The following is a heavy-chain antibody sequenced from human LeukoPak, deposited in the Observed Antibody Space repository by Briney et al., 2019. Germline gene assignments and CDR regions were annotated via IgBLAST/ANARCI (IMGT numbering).Heavy chain of an antibody. CDR2: LSYSGST. CDR3: ARSLSRSSYGNFDY. J-gene: IGHJ4*02. Sequence: SQTLSLTCAVSGGSISSGGYSWSWIRQPPGKGLEWIGYLSYSGSTSYNPSLKRRVTISADTSKNQFSLKMNSVTAADTAVYYCARSLSRSSYGNFDYWGQGTLVTVSP. CDR1: GGSISSGGYS. V-gene: IGHV4-61*08. D-gene: IGHD3-10*01.